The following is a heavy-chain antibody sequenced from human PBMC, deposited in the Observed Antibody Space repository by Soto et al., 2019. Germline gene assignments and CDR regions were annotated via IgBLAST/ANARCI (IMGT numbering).Heavy chain of an antibody. CDR2: IFWNDER. CDR1: GFSLSKARMG. V-gene: IGHV2-26*01. Sequence: QVTLKESGPVLVKPTETLTLTCSVSGFSLSKARMGVSWIRQPPGKALEWLAHIFWNDERSYNTSLKSRLTISMDTSKSQVALTMTNVAPVDTGTYFCPRALREGLPIYYFDSWGQGTLVTVSS. CDR3: PRALREGLPIYYFDS. J-gene: IGHJ4*02. D-gene: IGHD1-26*01.